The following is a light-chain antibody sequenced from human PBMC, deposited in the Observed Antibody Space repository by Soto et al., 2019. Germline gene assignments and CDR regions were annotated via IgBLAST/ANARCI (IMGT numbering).Light chain of an antibody. CDR3: SSYTSSFYV. CDR2: EVN. Sequence: QSALTQPPSASGSPGQSVAISCTGTSSDVGGYNYVSWYQQHPGKAPKLMIYEVNKRPSGVPDRFSGSKSGNTASLTVSGLQAEDEVDYYCSSYTSSFYVFGTGTKVTVL. V-gene: IGLV2-8*01. J-gene: IGLJ1*01. CDR1: SSDVGGYNY.